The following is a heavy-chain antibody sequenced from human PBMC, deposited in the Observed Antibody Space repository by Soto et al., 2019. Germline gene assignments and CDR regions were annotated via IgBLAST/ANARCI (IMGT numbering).Heavy chain of an antibody. J-gene: IGHJ3*01. D-gene: IGHD1-7*01. CDR3: ARSLPGTYGAFDL. CDR2: ISWNSGSI. V-gene: IGHV3-9*01. CDR1: GFTFDDYA. Sequence: EVQLVESGGGLVQPGRSLRLSCAASGFTFDDYAMHWVRQAPGKGLEWVSGISWNSGSIGYADSVKGRFTISRDNAKNTVYLQMDSLRAEDTAVYYCARSLPGTYGAFDLWGQGTMVTVSS.